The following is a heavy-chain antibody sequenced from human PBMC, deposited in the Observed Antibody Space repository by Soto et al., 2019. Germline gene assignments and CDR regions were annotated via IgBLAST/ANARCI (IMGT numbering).Heavy chain of an antibody. Sequence: GGSLRISCAASGFTFSSYSMNWVRQAPGKGLEWVSSISSSSSYIYYADSVKGRFTISRDNAKNSLYLQMNSLRAEDTAVYYCARDPWGIVVVPAATPRFDPWGQGTLVTVSS. D-gene: IGHD2-2*01. CDR3: ARDPWGIVVVPAATPRFDP. J-gene: IGHJ5*02. CDR2: ISSSSSYI. V-gene: IGHV3-21*01. CDR1: GFTFSSYS.